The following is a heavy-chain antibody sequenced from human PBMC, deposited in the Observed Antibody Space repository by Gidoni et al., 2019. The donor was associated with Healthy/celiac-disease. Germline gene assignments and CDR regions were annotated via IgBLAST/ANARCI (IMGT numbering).Heavy chain of an antibody. D-gene: IGHD2-21*01. J-gene: IGHJ4*02. CDR3: ARSLDVTIFGVTFGMGAECEWGGDCYSFDY. V-gene: IGHV1-69*06. CDR2: IIPIFGTA. CDR1: GGTFSSYA. Sequence: QVQLVQSGAEVKKPGSSVKVSCKASGGTFSSYAISWVRQAPGQGLEWMGGIIPIFGTANYAQKFQGRVTITADKSTSTAYMELSSLRSEDTAVYYCARSLDVTIFGVTFGMGAECEWGGDCYSFDYWGQGTLVTVSS.